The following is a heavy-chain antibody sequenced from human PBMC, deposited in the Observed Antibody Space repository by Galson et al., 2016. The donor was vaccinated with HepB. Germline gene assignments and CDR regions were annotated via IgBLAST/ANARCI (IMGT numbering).Heavy chain of an antibody. V-gene: IGHV3-73*01. CDR3: ARAYNDYQAQYFDY. J-gene: IGHJ4*02. CDR2: IRKKGHFYAT. Sequence: SLRLSCAASGFPFSDSGMHWVRQASGKGLEWVGRIRKKGHFYATAYGASVKGRFTISRDDLKDTAYLHMNSLKTEDTAVYFCARAYNDYQAQYFDYWGQGALVTVSS. D-gene: IGHD4-11*01. CDR1: GFPFSDSG.